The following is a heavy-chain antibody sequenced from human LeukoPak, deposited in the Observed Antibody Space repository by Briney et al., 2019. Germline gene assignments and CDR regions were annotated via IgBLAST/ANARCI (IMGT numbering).Heavy chain of an antibody. Sequence: ASVKVSCKASGYSFTSHYMHWVRQAPGQGLEWMGLINPRGTATRYAESFQGRLTLTRDLSTSTDYMELSSLRSDDTAVYYCARGLDYGDYRGPFDIWGQGTMVTVSS. CDR3: ARGLDYGDYRGPFDI. CDR2: INPRGTAT. D-gene: IGHD4-17*01. V-gene: IGHV1-46*01. CDR1: GYSFTSHY. J-gene: IGHJ3*02.